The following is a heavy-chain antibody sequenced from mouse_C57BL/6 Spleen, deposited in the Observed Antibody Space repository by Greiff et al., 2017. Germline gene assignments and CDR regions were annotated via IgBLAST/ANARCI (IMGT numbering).Heavy chain of an antibody. CDR2: IYPGSGNT. D-gene: IGHD1-2*01. CDR3: ARDTTAPFAY. J-gene: IGHJ3*01. Sequence: SGAELVRPGASVKLSCKASGYTFTDYYINWVKQRPGQGLEWIARIYPGSGNTYYNEKFKGKATLTAEKSSSTAYMQLSSLTSEDSAVYFCARDTTAPFAYWGQGTLVTVSA. CDR1: GYTFTDYY. V-gene: IGHV1-76*01.